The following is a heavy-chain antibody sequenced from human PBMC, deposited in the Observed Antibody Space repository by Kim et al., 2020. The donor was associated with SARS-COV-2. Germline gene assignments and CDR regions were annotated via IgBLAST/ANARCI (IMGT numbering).Heavy chain of an antibody. Sequence: SETLSLTCTVSGGSISSGGYYWSWIRQHPGKGLEWIGYIYYSGSTYYNPSLKSRVTISVDTSKNQFSLKLSSVTAADTAVYYCARRRARWFDPWGQGTLVTVSS. CDR3: ARRRARWFDP. CDR1: GGSISSGGYY. V-gene: IGHV4-31*03. CDR2: IYYSGST. J-gene: IGHJ5*02.